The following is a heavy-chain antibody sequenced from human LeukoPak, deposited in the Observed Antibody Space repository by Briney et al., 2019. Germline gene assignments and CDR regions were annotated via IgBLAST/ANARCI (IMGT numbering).Heavy chain of an antibody. CDR3: ARDQGGYGYPRRLGNFAY. D-gene: IGHD5-18*01. CDR1: GGSISSYY. CDR2: IYYSGST. J-gene: IGHJ4*02. Sequence: SETLSLTCTVSGGSISSYYWSWIRQPPGKGLEWIGYIYYSGSTNYNPSLKSRVTISVDTSKNQFSLKLSSVTAADTAVYYCARDQGGYGYPRRLGNFAYWAQGTLVTVSS. V-gene: IGHV4-59*01.